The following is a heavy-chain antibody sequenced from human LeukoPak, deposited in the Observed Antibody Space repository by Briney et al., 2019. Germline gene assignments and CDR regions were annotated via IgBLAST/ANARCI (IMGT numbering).Heavy chain of an antibody. J-gene: IGHJ5*02. V-gene: IGHV1-8*01. Sequence: ASVKVSCKASGYTFTSYDINWVRQATGQGLEWMGWMNPNSGNTGYAQKFQGRVTMTRDTSISTAYMELSRLRSDDTAVYYCAREGGLRYFDWLLSQPDHHSSGFDPWGQGTLVTVSS. CDR2: MNPNSGNT. CDR3: AREGGLRYFDWLLSQPDHHSSGFDP. CDR1: GYTFTSYD. D-gene: IGHD3-9*01.